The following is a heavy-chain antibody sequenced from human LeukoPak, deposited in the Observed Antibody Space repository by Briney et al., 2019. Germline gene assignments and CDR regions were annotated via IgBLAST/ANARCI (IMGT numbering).Heavy chain of an antibody. CDR2: INPNSGGT. V-gene: IGHV1-2*02. CDR3: AREVDGSSPSCQLDY. Sequence: SVKVSCKASGYTFTGYYMHWVRPPPRQGLDWMAWINPNSGGTNYAQKFQGRVTMTRDTSITTAYLELSSLRSDDTAVYYCAREVDGSSPSCQLDYWGRGTLVTVSS. J-gene: IGHJ4*02. CDR1: GYTFTGYY. D-gene: IGHD2-2*01.